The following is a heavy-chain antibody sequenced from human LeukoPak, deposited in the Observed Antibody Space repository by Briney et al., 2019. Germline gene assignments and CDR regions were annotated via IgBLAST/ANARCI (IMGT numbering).Heavy chain of an antibody. CDR3: AREEDFWSGYRSGYFDY. J-gene: IGHJ4*02. V-gene: IGHV1-69*04. Sequence: SVKVSCKASGGTFSSYTISWVRQAPGQGLEWMGRIITILGIANYAQKFQGRVTITADKSTSTAYMELSSLRSEDTAVYYCAREEDFWSGYRSGYFDYWGQGTLVTVSS. CDR1: GGTFSSYT. D-gene: IGHD3-3*01. CDR2: IITILGIA.